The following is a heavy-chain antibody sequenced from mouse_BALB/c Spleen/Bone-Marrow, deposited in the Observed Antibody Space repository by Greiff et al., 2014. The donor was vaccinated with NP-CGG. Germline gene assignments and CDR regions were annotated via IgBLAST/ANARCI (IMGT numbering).Heavy chain of an antibody. CDR1: GDSITRGY. Sequence: DVQLVESGPSLVKPSQTLSLTCSVTGDSITRGYWNWIRKFPGNKLEYMGYITYSANTYYNPSLKSRLSITRDTSKNQYYLQLNSVTTKDTATYYCATGYYFDYWGQGTTLTVSS. J-gene: IGHJ2*01. CDR2: ITYSANT. D-gene: IGHD4-1*01. CDR3: ATGYYFDY. V-gene: IGHV3-8*02.